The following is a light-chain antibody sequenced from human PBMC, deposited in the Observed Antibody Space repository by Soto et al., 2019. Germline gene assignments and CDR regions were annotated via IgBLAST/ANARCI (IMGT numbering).Light chain of an antibody. Sequence: DIQLTQSPSFLSASVGDRVTITCRASQGISSYLAWYQQKPGKAPKLLIYAASTLQSGVPSRFSGSGSGTEFTLTIISLQPEDFATSYCQQLNSYPFLTFGGGTKVEIK. CDR2: AAS. CDR1: QGISSY. CDR3: QQLNSYPFLT. J-gene: IGKJ4*01. V-gene: IGKV1-9*01.